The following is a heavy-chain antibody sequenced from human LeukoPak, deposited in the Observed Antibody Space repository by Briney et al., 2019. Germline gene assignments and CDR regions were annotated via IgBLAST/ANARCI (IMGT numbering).Heavy chain of an antibody. CDR2: ISGSGDNT. D-gene: IGHD4-17*01. CDR1: GLTFVSYA. Sequence: GSLRLSCAASGLTFVSYAMSWVRQAPGKGLEWVSLISGSGDNTYYADSVKGRFTISRDNYKNALYLHMKSLRAEDTAIYYCAKAAVTTMFADYYYYMDVWGNGTTVTVSS. V-gene: IGHV3-23*01. J-gene: IGHJ6*03. CDR3: AKAAVTTMFADYYYYMDV.